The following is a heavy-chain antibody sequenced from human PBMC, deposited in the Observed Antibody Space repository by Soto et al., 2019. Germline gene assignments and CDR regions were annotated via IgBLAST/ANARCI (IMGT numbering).Heavy chain of an antibody. CDR1: GGSFSGYY. D-gene: IGHD3-22*01. Sequence: PSETLSLTCAVYGGSFSGYYWSWIRQPPGKGLERIGYIYHSGSTYYNPSLKSRVTISVDRSKNQFSLKLSSVTAADTAVYYCARLLYYGSNGYCVPPTLAVWRHGTTVT. V-gene: IGHV4-34*01. CDR3: ARLLYYGSNGYCVPPTLAV. CDR2: IYHSGST. J-gene: IGHJ6*01.